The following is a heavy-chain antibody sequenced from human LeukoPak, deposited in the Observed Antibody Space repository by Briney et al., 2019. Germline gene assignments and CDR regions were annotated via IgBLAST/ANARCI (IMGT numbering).Heavy chain of an antibody. V-gene: IGHV3-7*01. CDR1: GFTFSSYW. CDR3: AREGPVLWFGELASVYYGMDV. D-gene: IGHD3-10*01. Sequence: GGSLRLSCAASGFTFSSYWMSWVRQAPGKGLEWVANIKQDGSEKYYVDSVKGRFTISRDNAKNSLYLQMNSLRAEDTAVYYCAREGPVLWFGELASVYYGMDVWGQGTTVTVSS. J-gene: IGHJ6*02. CDR2: IKQDGSEK.